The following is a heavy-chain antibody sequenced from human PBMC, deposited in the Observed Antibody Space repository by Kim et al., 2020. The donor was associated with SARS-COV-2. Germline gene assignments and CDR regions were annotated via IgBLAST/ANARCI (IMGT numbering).Heavy chain of an antibody. D-gene: IGHD3-3*01. Sequence: QKFQGRVTITADESTSTAYMGLSSLRSEDTAVYYCARTSWGGSYYYYGMDVWGQGTTVTVSS. V-gene: IGHV1-69*01. J-gene: IGHJ6*02. CDR3: ARTSWGGSYYYYGMDV.